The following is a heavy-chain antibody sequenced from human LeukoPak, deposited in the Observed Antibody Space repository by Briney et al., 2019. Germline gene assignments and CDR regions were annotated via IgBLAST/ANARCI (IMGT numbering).Heavy chain of an antibody. D-gene: IGHD4-17*01. CDR1: GGSISSYY. Sequence: SETLSLTCTVSGGSISSYYWSWIRQPPGKGLEWIGYIHYSGSTHYNPSLKSRVTISVDTSKNQVSLKLSSVTAADTAVYYCARDRGTYGDYEDWGQGTLVTVSS. CDR3: ARDRGTYGDYED. V-gene: IGHV4-59*01. J-gene: IGHJ4*02. CDR2: IHYSGST.